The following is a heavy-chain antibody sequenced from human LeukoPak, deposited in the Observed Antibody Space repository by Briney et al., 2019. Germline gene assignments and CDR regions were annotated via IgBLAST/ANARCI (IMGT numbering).Heavy chain of an antibody. Sequence: KPSETLSLTCTVSGGSTSSGSYYWGWIRQPPGKGLEWIATIYYSGSTYYNPSLKSRVTISVDTSKNQFSLKLNSVTAADTAVYYCARHIHRQWPAENDYWGQGILVTVSS. J-gene: IGHJ4*02. CDR1: GGSTSSGSYY. D-gene: IGHD6-19*01. CDR2: IYYSGST. CDR3: ARHIHRQWPAENDY. V-gene: IGHV4-39*01.